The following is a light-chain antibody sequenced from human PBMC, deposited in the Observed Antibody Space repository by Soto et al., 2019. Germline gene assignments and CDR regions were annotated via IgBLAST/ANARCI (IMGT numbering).Light chain of an antibody. CDR3: SSYAGSNNLV. CDR2: EVN. CDR1: SSDIGGYDY. Sequence: QSVLTQPPSASGSPGQSVTISCTGTSSDIGGYDYVSWYQQHPGKAPKLIIYEVNKRPSGVPDRFSGSKSGNTPSLTVSGLQAEDEADYYCSSYAGSNNLVFAGGTKLTVL. V-gene: IGLV2-8*01. J-gene: IGLJ3*02.